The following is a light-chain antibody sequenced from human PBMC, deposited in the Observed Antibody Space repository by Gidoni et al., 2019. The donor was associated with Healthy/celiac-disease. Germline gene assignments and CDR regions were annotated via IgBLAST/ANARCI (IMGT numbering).Light chain of an antibody. J-gene: IGKJ1*01. CDR2: DAS. V-gene: IGKV1-5*01. Sequence: DIQMTQSPSTLSASVGDRVTITRRGSQSISSWLAWYQQKPGKAPKLLIYDASSLESGVPSRFSGSGSGTEFTLTSSSLQPDDFATYYCQQYNSNSQTFGQGTKVEIK. CDR1: QSISSW. CDR3: QQYNSNSQT.